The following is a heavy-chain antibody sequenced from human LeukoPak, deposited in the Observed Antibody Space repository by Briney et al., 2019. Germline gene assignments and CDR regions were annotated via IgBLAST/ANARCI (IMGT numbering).Heavy chain of an antibody. V-gene: IGHV4-38-2*01. J-gene: IGHJ4*02. Sequence: KPSETLSLTCAVSGYSISSGYYWGWIRQPPGKGLEWIGSIYHSGSTYYNPSLKSRVTISVDTSKNQFSVNLSSVTAADTAVYYCARRYYYGSGIFDYWGQGTLVTVSS. CDR2: IYHSGST. CDR3: ARRYYYGSGIFDY. D-gene: IGHD3-10*01. CDR1: GYSISSGYY.